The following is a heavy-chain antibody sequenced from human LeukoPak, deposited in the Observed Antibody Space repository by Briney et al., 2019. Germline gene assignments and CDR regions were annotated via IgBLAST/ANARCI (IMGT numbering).Heavy chain of an antibody. CDR2: INHSGST. CDR1: GGSFSGYY. J-gene: IGHJ4*02. D-gene: IGHD5-24*01. V-gene: IGHV4-34*01. CDR3: AGNVEMATIAPLGY. Sequence: SETLSLTCAVYGGSFSGYYWSWIRQPPGKGLEWIGEINHSGSTNYNPSLKSRVTISVDTSKNQFSLKLSSVTAADTAVYYCAGNVEMATIAPLGYWGQGTLVTVSS.